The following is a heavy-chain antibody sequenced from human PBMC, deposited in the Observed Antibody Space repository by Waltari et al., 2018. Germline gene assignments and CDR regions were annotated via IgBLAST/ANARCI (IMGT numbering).Heavy chain of an antibody. CDR3: ARDLGQGWGQTFGY. Sequence: QVQLVQSGAEVKKPGSSVKVSCKASGGTFSSYAISWVRQAPGQGPEWMGGIIPIFGTTNYTQKYQGRVTITADESTSTAYMELSSLRSEDTAVYYCARDLGQGWGQTFGYWGQGTLVTVSS. V-gene: IGHV1-69*12. CDR2: IIPIFGTT. CDR1: GGTFSSYA. D-gene: IGHD6-19*01. J-gene: IGHJ4*02.